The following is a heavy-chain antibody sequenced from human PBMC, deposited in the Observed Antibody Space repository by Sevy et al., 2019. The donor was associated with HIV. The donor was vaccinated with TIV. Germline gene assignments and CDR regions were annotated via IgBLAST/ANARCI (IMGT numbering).Heavy chain of an antibody. J-gene: IGHJ4*01. CDR3: ATHAGIAAAGRVFDY. D-gene: IGHD6-13*01. Sequence: GGSLRLSCAASGFTFSDHYMEWVRQAPGKGLEWVGRIRNKADSYTTEYAASVKGRFTISRDDSKNSLYLLMNSLKTEDTAGYYWATHAGIAAAGRVFDYGGHGTWSPSPQ. CDR2: IRNKADSYTT. CDR1: GFTFSDHY. V-gene: IGHV3-72*01.